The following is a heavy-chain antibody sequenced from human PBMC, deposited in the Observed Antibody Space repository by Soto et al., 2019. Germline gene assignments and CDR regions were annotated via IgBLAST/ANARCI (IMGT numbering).Heavy chain of an antibody. V-gene: IGHV1-18*01. Sequence: ASVKVSCKASGYTFSSYGIKWVRQAPGQGLEWMGWISAYNGNTNYAQKLQGRVTMTTDTSTSTAYMELRSLRSDDTAVYYCARVLPAAGLAYWGQGTLVTVSS. D-gene: IGHD6-13*01. CDR1: GYTFSSYG. CDR2: ISAYNGNT. J-gene: IGHJ4*02. CDR3: ARVLPAAGLAY.